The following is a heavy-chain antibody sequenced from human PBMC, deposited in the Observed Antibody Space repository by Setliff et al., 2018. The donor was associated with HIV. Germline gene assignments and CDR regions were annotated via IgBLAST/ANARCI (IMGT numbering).Heavy chain of an antibody. V-gene: IGHV3-21*03. Sequence: GSLRLSCAVSGFTFSSYSMNWVRQAPGKGLEWVSSISTSSTSYADSVKGRFTISRDNAKNTLYLQMNSLRAEDTAVYYCAREADSTKYYYMDVWGKGTTVTVSS. D-gene: IGHD3-22*01. CDR3: AREADSTKYYYMDV. CDR1: GFTFSSYS. J-gene: IGHJ6*03. CDR2: ISTSST.